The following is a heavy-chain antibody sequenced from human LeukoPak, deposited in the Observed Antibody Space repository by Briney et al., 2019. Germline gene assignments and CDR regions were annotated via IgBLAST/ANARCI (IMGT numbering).Heavy chain of an antibody. V-gene: IGHV4-34*01. J-gene: IGHJ5*02. Sequence: PSETLSLTCAVYGGSFSGYYWSWIRQPPGKGLEWIGEINHSGSTNYNPSLKSRVTISVDTSKNQFSLKLSSVTAADTAVYYCARARYCSSTSCYYYWFDPWGQGTLVTVSS. CDR2: INHSGST. D-gene: IGHD2-2*01. CDR1: GGSFSGYY. CDR3: ARARYCSSTSCYYYWFDP.